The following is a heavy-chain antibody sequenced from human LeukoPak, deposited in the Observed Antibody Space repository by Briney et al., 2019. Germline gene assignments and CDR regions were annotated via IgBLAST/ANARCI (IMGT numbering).Heavy chain of an antibody. V-gene: IGHV4-59*12. CDR3: ARGMVVVVAAKGNAFDI. D-gene: IGHD2-15*01. J-gene: IGHJ3*02. Sequence: PSETLSLTCTVSGGSISSYYWSWIRQPPGKGLGWIGYIYYSGSTNYNPSLKSRVTISVDTSKNQFSLKLSSVTAADTAVYYCARGMVVVVAAKGNAFDIWGQGTMVTVSS. CDR2: IYYSGST. CDR1: GGSISSYY.